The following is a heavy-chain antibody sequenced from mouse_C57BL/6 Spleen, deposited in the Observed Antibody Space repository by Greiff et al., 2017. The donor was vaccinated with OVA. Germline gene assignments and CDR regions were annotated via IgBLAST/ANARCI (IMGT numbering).Heavy chain of an antibody. V-gene: IGHV1-15*01. CDR2: IDPETGGT. J-gene: IGHJ2*01. D-gene: IGHD2-1*01. CDR1: GYTFTDYE. CDR3: TRGGGNYDYFDY. Sequence: QVQLKQSGAELVRPGASVTLSCKASGYTFTDYEMHWVKQTPVHGLEWIGAIDPETGGTAYNQKFKGKAILTADKSSSTAYMELRSLTSEDSAVYYCTRGGGNYDYFDYWGQGTTLTVSS.